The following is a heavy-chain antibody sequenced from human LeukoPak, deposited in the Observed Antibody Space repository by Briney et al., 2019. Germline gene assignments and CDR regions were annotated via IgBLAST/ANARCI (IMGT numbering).Heavy chain of an antibody. CDR1: RFIFSTYA. CDR2: IKGGGGDP. CDR3: AKGGHDFNPFYW. Sequence: GGSLRLSCAASRFIFSTYAMGWVRQAPGKALEWVSSIKGGGGDPFYADSVKGRFTISRDNSKNTLFLQPNSLRAEDSAVYYCAKGGHDFNPFYWWGQGTLVTVSS. V-gene: IGHV3-23*01. D-gene: IGHD2-21*02. J-gene: IGHJ4*02.